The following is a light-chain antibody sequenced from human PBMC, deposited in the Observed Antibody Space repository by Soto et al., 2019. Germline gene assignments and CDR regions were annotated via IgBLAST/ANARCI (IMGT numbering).Light chain of an antibody. Sequence: DIVMTQSPDSLAVSLGERATINCKSSQSVLYSSNNKNYLAWYQQKPGQPPKLLIYWASTRESGVPDRFSGSGSGTDFTRTISSLQAEDVAVYYCQQYYSTPRLTFGGGTKVEIK. J-gene: IGKJ4*01. CDR2: WAS. V-gene: IGKV4-1*01. CDR1: QSVLYSSNNKNY. CDR3: QQYYSTPRLT.